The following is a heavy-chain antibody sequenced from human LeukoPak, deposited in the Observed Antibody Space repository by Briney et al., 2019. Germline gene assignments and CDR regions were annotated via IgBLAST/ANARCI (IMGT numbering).Heavy chain of an antibody. D-gene: IGHD3-22*01. V-gene: IGHV4-61*02. CDR1: GGSISSGSYY. Sequence: PSETLSLTCTVSGGSISSGSYYWSWIRQPAGKGLEWIGRIYTTGSITYNPSLKSRVTISGDTSKNQLSLKLSSVTAADTAVYYCARGPYSYDSSGAFDIWGQGTMVTVSS. CDR2: IYTTGSI. J-gene: IGHJ3*02. CDR3: ARGPYSYDSSGAFDI.